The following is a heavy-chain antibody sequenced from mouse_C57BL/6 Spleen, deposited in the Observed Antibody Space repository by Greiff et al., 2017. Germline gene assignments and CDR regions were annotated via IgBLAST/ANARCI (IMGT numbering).Heavy chain of an antibody. Sequence: QVQLQQPGAELVMPGASVKLSCKASGYTFTSYWMHWVKQRPGQGLEWIGEIDPSDSYTNYNQKFKGKSTLTVDKSSSTAYMQLSSLTSEDSAVYYCARGRGNYGFAYWGQGTLLTVSA. J-gene: IGHJ3*01. CDR2: IDPSDSYT. CDR1: GYTFTSYW. D-gene: IGHD2-1*01. CDR3: ARGRGNYGFAY. V-gene: IGHV1-69*01.